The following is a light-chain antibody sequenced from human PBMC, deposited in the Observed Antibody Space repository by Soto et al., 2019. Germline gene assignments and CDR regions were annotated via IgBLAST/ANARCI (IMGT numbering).Light chain of an antibody. Sequence: QSAVTQPASVSGSPGQSITISCTGSSSDVGSYNYVTWYQQHPGKAPKLMIYDVSNRPSGVSKRFSGSKSGNTASLTISGLQAEDEADYYCSSYTSSSTGVFGTGTKLTVL. V-gene: IGLV2-14*01. CDR3: SSYTSSSTGV. CDR2: DVS. CDR1: SSDVGSYNY. J-gene: IGLJ1*01.